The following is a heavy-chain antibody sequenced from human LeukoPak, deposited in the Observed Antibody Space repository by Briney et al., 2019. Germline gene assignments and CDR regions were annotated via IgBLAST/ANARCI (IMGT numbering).Heavy chain of an antibody. CDR3: ARGDGVYVY. CDR2: IYFGGTT. Sequence: GGSLRLSCAASGFTVSSNYMTWVRQAPGQGLEWVSVIYFGGTTYYADSVKGRFTIPRDNSKNTVYLQMNSLRVEDTAVYYCARGDGVYVYWGQGTLVTVSS. J-gene: IGHJ4*02. V-gene: IGHV3-53*01. CDR1: GFTVSSNY. D-gene: IGHD5/OR15-5a*01.